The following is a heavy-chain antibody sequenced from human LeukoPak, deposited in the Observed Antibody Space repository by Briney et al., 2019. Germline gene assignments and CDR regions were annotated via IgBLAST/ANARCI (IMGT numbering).Heavy chain of an antibody. D-gene: IGHD2-15*01. J-gene: IGHJ4*02. CDR3: ARAAVGYCSGGSCYFDY. Sequence: GGSLRLSCAASGFTVSSNYMSWVRQAPGKGLEWVSVIYSGGSTYYADSVKGRFTISRDNSKNTLYLQMNSLRAEDTAVYYCARAAVGYCSGGSCYFDYWGQGTLVTVSS. CDR2: IYSGGST. V-gene: IGHV3-53*05. CDR1: GFTVSSNY.